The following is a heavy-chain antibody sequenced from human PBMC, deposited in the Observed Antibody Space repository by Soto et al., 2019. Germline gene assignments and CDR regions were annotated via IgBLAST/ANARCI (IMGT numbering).Heavy chain of an antibody. J-gene: IGHJ4*02. CDR2: IIPIFGTA. D-gene: IGHD5-18*01. CDR3: ASPTEPTAMVPLDY. CDR1: GGTFSSYA. Sequence: QAQLVQSGAEVKKPGSSVKVSCKASGGTFSSYAISWVRQAPGQGLEWMGGIIPIFGTANYAQKFQGRVTITADKSTSTAYMELSSLRSEDTAVYYCASPTEPTAMVPLDYWGQGTLVTVSS. V-gene: IGHV1-69*06.